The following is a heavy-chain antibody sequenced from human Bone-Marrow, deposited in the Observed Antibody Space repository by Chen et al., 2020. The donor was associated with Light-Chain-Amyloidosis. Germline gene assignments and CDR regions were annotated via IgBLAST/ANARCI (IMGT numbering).Heavy chain of an antibody. CDR1: GLSVNPYG. Sequence: VQLLESGGGLVQPGGSLRLSCAASGLSVNPYGRSWVRQAPGKGLEWVSGISGGGERTFYADSVKGRFTVSLDSSKNTLYLQMNSLRVDDTAVYYCAQDFTSGVTAFDDPFDVWGQGTMVTVSP. V-gene: IGHV3-23*01. J-gene: IGHJ3*01. CDR3: AQDFTSGVTAFDDPFDV. CDR2: ISGGGERT. D-gene: IGHD2-21*02.